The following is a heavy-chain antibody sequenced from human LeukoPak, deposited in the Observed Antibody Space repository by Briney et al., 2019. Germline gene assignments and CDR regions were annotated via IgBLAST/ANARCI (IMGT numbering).Heavy chain of an antibody. CDR3: AKDLGEVVVVAARYYYYGMDV. Sequence: GGSLRLSCAASGFTFSSYGMHWVRQAPGKGLEWVAVISYDGSNKYYADSVKGRFTISRDNSKNTLYLQMNSLRAEDTAVYYCAKDLGEVVVVAARYYYYGMDVWGQGTTVTVSS. CDR2: ISYDGSNK. D-gene: IGHD2-15*01. CDR1: GFTFSSYG. J-gene: IGHJ6*02. V-gene: IGHV3-30*18.